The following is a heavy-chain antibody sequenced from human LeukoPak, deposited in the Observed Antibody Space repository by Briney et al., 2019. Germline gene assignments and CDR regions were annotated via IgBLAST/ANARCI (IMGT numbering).Heavy chain of an antibody. CDR2: ISAYNGNT. CDR1: GYTFTSYG. D-gene: IGHD6-19*01. J-gene: IGHJ3*02. CDR3: ASGLGAVAFDI. V-gene: IGHV1-18*01. Sequence: APLKVSCRASGYTFTSYGISWVRQAPGQGLEWMAWISAYNGNTNYAQKLQGRVTMTTDTSTSTAYMELRSLRSDDTAVYYCASGLGAVAFDIWGQGTMVTVSS.